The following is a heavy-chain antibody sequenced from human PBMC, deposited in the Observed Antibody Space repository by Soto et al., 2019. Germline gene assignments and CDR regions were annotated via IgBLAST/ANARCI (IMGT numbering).Heavy chain of an antibody. CDR1: GGSISSYY. D-gene: IGHD2-2*01. Sequence: QVQLQESCPGLVKPSETLSLTCTGSGGSISSYYWCWIRQSPGKGLEWIGYIHYSGSTKFNPSLKPRVTISVDTSRHQVSLKLSSVTAADSAVYFCARARYQLLHPYYYGMDVWGQGTTVTVSS. CDR3: ARARYQLLHPYYYGMDV. V-gene: IGHV4-59*01. CDR2: IHYSGST. J-gene: IGHJ6*01.